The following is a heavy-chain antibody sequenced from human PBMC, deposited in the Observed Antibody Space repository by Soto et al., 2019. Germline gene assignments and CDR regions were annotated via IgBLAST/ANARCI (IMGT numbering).Heavy chain of an antibody. CDR3: ARDPRDYGDAFDI. D-gene: IGHD4-17*01. V-gene: IGHV3-11*05. CDR2: ISSIRSDT. Sequence: QVQLVESGGGLVKPGGSLRLSCVASGFSVSGYYMSWIRQTPGKGLEWVSHISSIRSDTNYADSVKGRLTISRDNAKNSLYLQMNSLRADDTAVYYCARDPRDYGDAFDIWGQGAVVIVSS. J-gene: IGHJ3*02. CDR1: GFSVSGYY.